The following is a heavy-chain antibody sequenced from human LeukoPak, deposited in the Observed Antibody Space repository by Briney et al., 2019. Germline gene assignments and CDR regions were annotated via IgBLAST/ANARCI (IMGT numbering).Heavy chain of an antibody. V-gene: IGHV4-38-2*01. CDR2: IYHSGST. Sequence: PSETLSLTCAFSGYSISSGYYWGWIRQPPGKGLEWIGSIYHSGSTYYNPSLKSRVTISVDTSKNQFSLKLSSVTAADTAVYYCARLRMGMGSVDYWGQGTLVTVSS. D-gene: IGHD7-27*01. CDR3: ARLRMGMGSVDY. CDR1: GYSISSGYY. J-gene: IGHJ4*02.